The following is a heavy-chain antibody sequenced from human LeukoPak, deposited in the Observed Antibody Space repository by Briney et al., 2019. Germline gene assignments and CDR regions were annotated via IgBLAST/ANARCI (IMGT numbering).Heavy chain of an antibody. J-gene: IGHJ4*02. CDR1: GHTFTSYY. CDR3: ARAEAAFGGVIDPFDY. D-gene: IGHD3-16*02. CDR2: INPSGGST. Sequence: ASVKVSCKASGHTFTSYYMHWVRQSPGQGLGWMGIINPSGGSTTYAQKFQGRVTMTRDTSTSTVYVELSSLRSEDTAVYYCARAEAAFGGVIDPFDYWGQGSLVTVSS. V-gene: IGHV1-46*01.